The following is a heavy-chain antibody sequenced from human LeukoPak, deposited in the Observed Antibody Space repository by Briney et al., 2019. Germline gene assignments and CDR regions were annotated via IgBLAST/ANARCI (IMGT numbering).Heavy chain of an antibody. J-gene: IGHJ5*02. CDR2: IYYTGNT. D-gene: IGHD5-24*01. Sequence: PSETLSLTCTVSGGAISYYYWNWIRQPPGKGLEWIGYIYYTGNTNYNPSLKSRATISVDTSKNQFSLKLSSVTAADTAVYYCARDRLQLQSWGQGTLVTVSS. CDR1: GGAISYYY. CDR3: ARDRLQLQS. V-gene: IGHV4-59*01.